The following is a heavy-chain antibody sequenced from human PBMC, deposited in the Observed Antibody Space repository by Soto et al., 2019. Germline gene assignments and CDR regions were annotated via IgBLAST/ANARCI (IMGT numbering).Heavy chain of an antibody. J-gene: IGHJ6*02. CDR1: GYTFTSYD. Sequence: VKVSCKASGYTFTSYDINWVRQATGQGLEWMGWMNPNSGNTGYAQKFQGRVTMTRNTSISTAYMELSSLRSEDTAVYYCARRRGDGYNFYYYYGMDVWGQGTTVTVSS. CDR2: MNPNSGNT. D-gene: IGHD5-12*01. V-gene: IGHV1-8*01. CDR3: ARRRGDGYNFYYYYGMDV.